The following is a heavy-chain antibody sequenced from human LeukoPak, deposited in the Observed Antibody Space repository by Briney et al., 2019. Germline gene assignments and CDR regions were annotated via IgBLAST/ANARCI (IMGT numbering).Heavy chain of an antibody. D-gene: IGHD3-10*01. CDR1: GGSISDYY. CDR3: ARQLWFGESMREE. Sequence: PSETLSLTCTVSGGSISDYYWTWIRQPPGKGLEWIGHVFYTGSTNYNPSLKSRVTISVDTSKNQFSLKLSSVTAADTAVYYCARQLWFGESMREEWGQGTLVTVSS. J-gene: IGHJ4*02. V-gene: IGHV4-59*12. CDR2: VFYTGST.